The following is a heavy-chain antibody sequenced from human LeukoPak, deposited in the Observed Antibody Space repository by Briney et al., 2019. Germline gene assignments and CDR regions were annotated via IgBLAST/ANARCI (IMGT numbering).Heavy chain of an antibody. J-gene: IGHJ6*02. V-gene: IGHV3-48*04. CDR1: GFTFSGYD. Sequence: TGGFLRLSCAASGFTFSGYDMSWVRQAPGKGLEWVSYTSSSSSTIYYADSVKSRFTISRDNAKNSLYLQMNSLRAEDTAVYYCARLRYYGMDVWGQGTTVTVSS. CDR3: ARLRYYGMDV. CDR2: TSSSSSTI.